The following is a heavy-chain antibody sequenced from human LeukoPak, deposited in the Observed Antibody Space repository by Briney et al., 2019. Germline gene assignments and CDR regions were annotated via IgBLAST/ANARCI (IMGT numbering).Heavy chain of an antibody. CDR2: FDPEDGET. Sequence: ASVKVSCKVSGYTLTELSMHWVRQAPGKGLEWMGGFDPEDGETIYAQKFQGRVTMTEATDTAYMELSSLRSEDTAVYYCATEGSSYLQDAFDIWGKGTMVTVSS. D-gene: IGHD2-15*01. CDR1: GYTLTELS. J-gene: IGHJ3*02. V-gene: IGHV1-24*01. CDR3: ATEGSSYLQDAFDI.